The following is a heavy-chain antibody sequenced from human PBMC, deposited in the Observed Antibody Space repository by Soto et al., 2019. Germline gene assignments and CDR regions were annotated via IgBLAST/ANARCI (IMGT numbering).Heavy chain of an antibody. Sequence: GGSLRLSCAASGFTFSSYAMHWVRQAPGKGLEWVAVISYDGSNKYYADSVKGRFTISRDNSKNTLYLQMNSLRAEDTAVYYCARDFLRFLEWLSLAYYYYSMDVWGQGTTVTVSS. CDR3: ARDFLRFLEWLSLAYYYYSMDV. J-gene: IGHJ6*02. CDR2: ISYDGSNK. V-gene: IGHV3-30-3*01. CDR1: GFTFSSYA. D-gene: IGHD3-3*01.